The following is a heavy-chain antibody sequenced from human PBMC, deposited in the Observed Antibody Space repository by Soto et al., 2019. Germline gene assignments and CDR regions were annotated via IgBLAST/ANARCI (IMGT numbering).Heavy chain of an antibody. V-gene: IGHV4-39*07. D-gene: IGHD5-18*01. Sequence: PSETLSLTCTVSGASFSACSFYWSWVCPRPGRGVGWVGYSGNGQYTYYKTSVKSRLTISIDNYNNQFYLGLTSVTAADTAVYYCVRALRHTAMVYPWFDPWGQGTLVTVSS. CDR3: VRALRHTAMVYPWFDP. CDR1: GASFSACSFY. J-gene: IGHJ5*02. CDR2: SGNGQYT.